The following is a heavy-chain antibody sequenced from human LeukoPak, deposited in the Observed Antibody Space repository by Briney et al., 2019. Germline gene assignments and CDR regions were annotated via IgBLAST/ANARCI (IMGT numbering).Heavy chain of an antibody. CDR2: ISSSSSTI. CDR1: GFTFSSYS. Sequence: PGGSLRLSCAASGFTFSSYSMNWVRQAPGKGLEWVSYISSSSSTIYYADSVKGRFTISRDNAKNSLYLQMNSLRDEDTAVYYCAREGFGYYYYGMDVWGQGTTVTVSS. V-gene: IGHV3-48*02. D-gene: IGHD3-3*01. J-gene: IGHJ6*02. CDR3: AREGFGYYYYGMDV.